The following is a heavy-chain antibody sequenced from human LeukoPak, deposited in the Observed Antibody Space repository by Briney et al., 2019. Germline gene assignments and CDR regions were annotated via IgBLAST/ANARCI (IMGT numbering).Heavy chain of an antibody. J-gene: IGHJ6*03. Sequence: SVKVSCKASGGTFSSYAISWVRQAPGQGLEWMGGIIPIFGTANYAQKFQGRVTITTDESTSTAYMELSSLRSEDTAVYYCARAVVPRHYYYCYMDVWGKGTTVTVSS. V-gene: IGHV1-69*05. CDR3: ARAVVPRHYYYCYMDV. D-gene: IGHD2-2*01. CDR2: IIPIFGTA. CDR1: GGTFSSYA.